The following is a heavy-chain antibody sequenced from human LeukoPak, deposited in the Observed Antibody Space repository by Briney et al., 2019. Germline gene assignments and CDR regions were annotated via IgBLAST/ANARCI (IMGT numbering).Heavy chain of an antibody. Sequence: SETLSLTCTVSGGSISSSSYYWGWIRQPPGKGLEWIGSIYYSGSTYYNPSLKSRVTISVDTSKNQFSLKLSSVTAADTAVYYCARGAGGDWNFDYWGQGTLVTVSS. CDR1: GGSISSSSYY. CDR3: ARGAGGDWNFDY. CDR2: IYYSGST. D-gene: IGHD2-21*02. J-gene: IGHJ4*02. V-gene: IGHV4-39*01.